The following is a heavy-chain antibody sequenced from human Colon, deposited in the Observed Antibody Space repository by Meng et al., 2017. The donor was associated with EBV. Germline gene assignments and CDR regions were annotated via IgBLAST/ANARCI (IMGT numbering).Heavy chain of an antibody. V-gene: IGHV4-30-2*01. CDR3: ARGPYCGGDCYWFDP. CDR1: GDSISSGDYS. D-gene: IGHD2-21*02. Sequence: QLPLQEPESGLVQPSQSLSLTCAVSGDSISSGDYSWSWIRQPPGQGLEWIGYIYHGGTTYNTSLKSRVTISVDNSKNQFSLRLTSVTAADTAVYYCARGPYCGGDCYWFDPWGQGTLVTVSS. J-gene: IGHJ5*02. CDR2: IYHGGTT.